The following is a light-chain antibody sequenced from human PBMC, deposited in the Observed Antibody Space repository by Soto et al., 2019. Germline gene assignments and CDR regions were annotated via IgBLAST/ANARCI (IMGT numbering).Light chain of an antibody. CDR1: QSISTY. V-gene: IGKV1-39*01. Sequence: DIQMTQSPSSLSASVGDRVTITCRASQSISTYLNWYQQKVGKAPKLLIYAASSLDTGVPSRFSGSGSGTDFTLTISSLQPEDFATYYCQQSYSTPRTFGQGTKLEIK. J-gene: IGKJ2*02. CDR3: QQSYSTPRT. CDR2: AAS.